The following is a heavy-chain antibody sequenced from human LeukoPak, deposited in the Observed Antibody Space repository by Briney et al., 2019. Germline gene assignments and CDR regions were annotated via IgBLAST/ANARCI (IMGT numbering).Heavy chain of an antibody. CDR3: TRVGYCATTSCRTAFDI. CDR2: IYGGGST. Sequence: GGSLRLSCAATGLSVSSNFMSWVRQAPGKGLEWVSVIYGGGSTYYADSVKGRFTISRDTPKNTLYLQMDSLRAEDTAVYFCTRVGYCATTSCRTAFDIWGQGTMVTVSS. D-gene: IGHD2-2*01. J-gene: IGHJ3*02. V-gene: IGHV3-53*01. CDR1: GLSVSSNF.